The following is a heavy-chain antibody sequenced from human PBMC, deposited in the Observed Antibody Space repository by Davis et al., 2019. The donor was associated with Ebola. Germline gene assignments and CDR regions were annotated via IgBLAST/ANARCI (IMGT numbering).Heavy chain of an antibody. CDR3: ARSLVWVQGVRRRYYGMDV. Sequence: GESLKISCAASGFSFTSYSMNWIRQAPGKGLEWVSYISSSGSTIYYADSVKGRFTISRDNAKNSLYLQMNSLRAEDTAVYYCARSLVWVQGVRRRYYGMDVWGQGTTVTVSS. J-gene: IGHJ6*02. V-gene: IGHV3-48*04. D-gene: IGHD3-10*01. CDR1: GFSFTSYS. CDR2: ISSSGSTI.